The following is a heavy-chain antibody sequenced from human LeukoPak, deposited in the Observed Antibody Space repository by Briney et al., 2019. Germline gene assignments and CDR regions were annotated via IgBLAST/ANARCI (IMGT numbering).Heavy chain of an antibody. CDR2: LSGSGITT. Sequence: GGSLRLSCAASGFTFMNSPISCVRQAPGKGRECVSTLSGSGITTYYADSVKGRLTISRDNSQNTLYLQKNSLRAEDTAVYYCAKGIYSSGWSYFDYWGHGTLVTVSS. J-gene: IGHJ4*01. V-gene: IGHV3-23*01. CDR3: AKGIYSSGWSYFDY. CDR1: GFTFMNSP. D-gene: IGHD6-19*01.